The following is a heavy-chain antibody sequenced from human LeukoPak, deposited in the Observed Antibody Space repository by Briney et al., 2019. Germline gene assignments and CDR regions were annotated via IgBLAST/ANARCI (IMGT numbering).Heavy chain of an antibody. V-gene: IGHV1-8*03. CDR1: GYTFTSYD. Sequence: ASVNVSCKASGYTFTSYDINWVRQATGQGLEWMGWTNPNSGNTGYAQKFQGRVTITRNTSISTAYMELSSLRSEDTAVYYCARGDSGSSPFDYWGQGTLVTVSS. D-gene: IGHD1-26*01. J-gene: IGHJ4*02. CDR2: TNPNSGNT. CDR3: ARGDSGSSPFDY.